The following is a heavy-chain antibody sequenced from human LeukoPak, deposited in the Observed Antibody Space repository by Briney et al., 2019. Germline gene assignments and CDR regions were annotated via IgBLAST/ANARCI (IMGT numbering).Heavy chain of an antibody. J-gene: IGHJ3*02. V-gene: IGHV1-69*13. Sequence: ASVKVSCKASGGTFSSYAISWVRQAPGQGLEWMGGIIPIFGTASYAQKFQGRVTITADESTSTAYMELSSLRSEDTAVYYCARVAVGADTRSDAFDIWGQGTMVTVSS. CDR3: ARVAVGADTRSDAFDI. D-gene: IGHD1-26*01. CDR2: IIPIFGTA. CDR1: GGTFSSYA.